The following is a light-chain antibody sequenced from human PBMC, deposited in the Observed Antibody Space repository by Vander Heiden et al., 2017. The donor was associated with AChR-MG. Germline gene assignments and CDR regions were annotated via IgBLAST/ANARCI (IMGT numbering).Light chain of an antibody. CDR3: ATSDSSLNVWL. V-gene: IGLV1-51*01. CDR2: DKH. Sequence: ELTQPPAVSASPGEKVTISCSGSDSDIGNNYVSWYQKEPGTDTNILINDKHKRPSGIPDRFSGAKTGAYATLGTAGLQTGDEADYYCATSDSSLNVWLFGGGTKLTVL. CDR1: DSDIGNNY. J-gene: IGLJ3*02.